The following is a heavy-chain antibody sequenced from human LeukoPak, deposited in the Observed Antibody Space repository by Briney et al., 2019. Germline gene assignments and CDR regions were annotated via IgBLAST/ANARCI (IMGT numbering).Heavy chain of an antibody. J-gene: IGHJ4*02. CDR1: GYSISSGYY. CDR2: IYHSGST. CDR3: ARAFSGSYPPPFDY. Sequence: SETLSLTCTVSGYSISSGYYWGWIRQPPGKGLEWIGSIYHSGSTYYNPSLKSRVTISVDTSKNQFSLKLSSVTAADTAVYYCARAFSGSYPPPFDYWGQGTLVSVSS. D-gene: IGHD1-26*01. V-gene: IGHV4-38-2*02.